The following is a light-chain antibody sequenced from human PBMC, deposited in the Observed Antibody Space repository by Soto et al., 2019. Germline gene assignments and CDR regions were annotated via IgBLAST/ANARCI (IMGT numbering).Light chain of an antibody. CDR2: DAS. Sequence: EIVLTQSPATLSLSPGERATLSCRASQSVSSYLAWYQQKPGQAPRLLIYDASNRATGIPARFSGSGSGTDFTLTISRLEIEDFAVYYFQQRSNWPFAQETKVAIK. CDR1: QSVSSY. V-gene: IGKV3-11*01. J-gene: IGKJ1*01. CDR3: QQRSNWP.